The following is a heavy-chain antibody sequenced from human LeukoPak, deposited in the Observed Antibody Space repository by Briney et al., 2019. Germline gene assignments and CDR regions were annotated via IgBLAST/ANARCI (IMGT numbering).Heavy chain of an antibody. CDR2: ISYDGSNK. D-gene: IGHD2-2*01. Sequence: QPVRSLRLSCAASGFTFSSYAVHWVRQAPGKGLEWVAVISYDGSNKYYADSVKGRFTISRDNSKNTLYLQMNSLRAEDTAVYYCARDLIPAAIPDNWFDPWGQGTLVTVSS. CDR3: ARDLIPAAIPDNWFDP. J-gene: IGHJ5*02. CDR1: GFTFSSYA. V-gene: IGHV3-30-3*01.